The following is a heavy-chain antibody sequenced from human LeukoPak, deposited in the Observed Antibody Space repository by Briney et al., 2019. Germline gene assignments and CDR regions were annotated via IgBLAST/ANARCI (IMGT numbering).Heavy chain of an antibody. Sequence: SGPTLVKPTQTLTLTCTFSGFSLTTTGVGVGWVRQPPGKALEWLALIYRDDDKYYRPSLRSRLTITKDTSKNQVVLTLTHVDPVDTGTYYCAHSPSDYGDFDFWGQGSLVTVSS. CDR1: GFSLTTTGVG. CDR2: IYRDDDK. D-gene: IGHD4-17*01. CDR3: AHSPSDYGDFDF. V-gene: IGHV2-5*02. J-gene: IGHJ4*02.